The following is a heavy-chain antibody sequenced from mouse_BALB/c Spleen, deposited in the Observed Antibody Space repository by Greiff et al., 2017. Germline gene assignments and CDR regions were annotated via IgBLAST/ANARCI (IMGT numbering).Heavy chain of an antibody. V-gene: IGHV1-69*02. CDR2: IYPSDSYT. Sequence: QVQLQQSGAELVRPGASVKLSCKASGYTFTSYWINWVKQRPGQGLEWIGNIYPSDSYTNYNQKFKDKATLTVDKSSSTAYMQLSSPTSEDSAVYYCTREGYYAMDYWGQGTSVTVSS. CDR3: TREGYYAMDY. CDR1: GYTFTSYW. J-gene: IGHJ4*01.